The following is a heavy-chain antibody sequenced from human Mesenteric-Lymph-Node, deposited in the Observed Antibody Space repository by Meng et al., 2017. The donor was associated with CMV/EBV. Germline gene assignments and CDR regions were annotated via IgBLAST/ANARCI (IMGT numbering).Heavy chain of an antibody. CDR3: AKGGPLGSYFDY. Sequence: ESLKISCVASGFTFSGAWMTWVRQPPGKGLEWVGRITSKMAGETIDYTAPVKGRFTISRDDSKNTLYLQMNSLKTEDTAVYYCAKGGPLGSYFDYWGQGALVTVSS. CDR2: ITSKMAGETI. V-gene: IGHV3-15*01. CDR1: GFTFSGAW. D-gene: IGHD1-26*01. J-gene: IGHJ4*02.